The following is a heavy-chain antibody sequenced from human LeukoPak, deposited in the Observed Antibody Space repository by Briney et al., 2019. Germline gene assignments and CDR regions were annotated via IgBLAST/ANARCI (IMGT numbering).Heavy chain of an antibody. V-gene: IGHV3-48*01. J-gene: IGHJ4*02. CDR1: GFTFSSYS. D-gene: IGHD1-26*01. CDR3: ASSGSYRFDY. Sequence: GGSLRLSCAASGFTFSSYSMNWVRQAPGKGLEWVSYISSSSSTIYYADSVKGRFTISRDNAKNSLYLQMNSLRAEDTAVYYCASSGSYRFDYWGQGTLVTVSS. CDR2: ISSSSSTI.